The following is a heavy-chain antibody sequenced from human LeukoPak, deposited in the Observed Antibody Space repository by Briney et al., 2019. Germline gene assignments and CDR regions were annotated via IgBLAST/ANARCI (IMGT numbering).Heavy chain of an antibody. D-gene: IGHD3-3*01. CDR3: ARDRDYDFWSGYQQIDY. J-gene: IGHJ4*02. Sequence: ASVKVSCKASGYTFTSYYMHWVRQAPGQGLEWMGIINPSGGSTSYAQKFQGRVTMTRDTSTSTVYMELSSLRSEDTAVYYRARDRDYDFWSGYQQIDYWGQGTLVTVSS. V-gene: IGHV1-46*01. CDR2: INPSGGST. CDR1: GYTFTSYY.